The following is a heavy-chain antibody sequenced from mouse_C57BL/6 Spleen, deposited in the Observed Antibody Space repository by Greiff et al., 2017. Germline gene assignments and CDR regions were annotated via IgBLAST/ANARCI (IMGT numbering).Heavy chain of an antibody. CDR2: IYPGDGDT. CDR3: ARSPFLYYFDY. J-gene: IGHJ2*01. CDR1: GYAFSSYW. Sequence: QVQLQQSGAELVKPGASVKISCKASGYAFSSYWMNWVKQRPGKGLEWIGQIYPGDGDTTYNGKFKGKATLTADKSSSTAYMQLSSLTSEDSAVYFCARSPFLYYFDYWGQGTTLTVSS. V-gene: IGHV1-80*01.